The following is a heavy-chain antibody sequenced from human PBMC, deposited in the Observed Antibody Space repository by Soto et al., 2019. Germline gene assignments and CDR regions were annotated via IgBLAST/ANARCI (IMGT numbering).Heavy chain of an antibody. CDR3: ARHSTSAPKDY. V-gene: IGHV5-10-1*01. J-gene: IGHJ4*01. CDR1: GYSFAGYW. CDR2: IDPSDSQT. D-gene: IGHD3-10*01. Sequence: PGESLKISCKGSGYSFAGYWITWVRQKPGKGLEWMGRIDPSDSQTYYSPSFEGHVTISVDKSISTAFLQWNSLKASDNAIYYCARHSTSAPKDYWGQGTLVTVSS.